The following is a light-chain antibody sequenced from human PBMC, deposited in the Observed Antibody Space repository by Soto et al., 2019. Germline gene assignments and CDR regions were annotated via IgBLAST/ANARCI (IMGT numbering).Light chain of an antibody. CDR3: QQYNSYSPYT. CDR2: EAS. J-gene: IGKJ2*01. V-gene: IGKV1-5*01. CDR1: ENISRW. Sequence: DIQMTQSPSTLSASAGDRVTITCRASENISRWLAWYQQKPGKAPKVLIYEASSLSSGVPSRFGGSGSGTEFTLTISGVQPDDFATYYCQQYNSYSPYTFGQGTKLDIK.